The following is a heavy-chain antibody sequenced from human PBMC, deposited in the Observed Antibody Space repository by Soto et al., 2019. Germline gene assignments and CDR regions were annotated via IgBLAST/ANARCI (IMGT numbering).Heavy chain of an antibody. CDR2: IYYSGST. CDR1: GGSISSSSYY. J-gene: IGHJ3*02. CDR3: ARRGLAAAGMDSHAFDI. D-gene: IGHD6-13*01. Sequence: QLQLQESGPELVKPSETLSLTCTVSGGSISSSSYYWGWIRQPPGKGLEWIGSIYYSGSTYYNPSLKSRVTISVDTSKNLFSLKLSSVTAAHTAVYYCARRGLAAAGMDSHAFDIWGQGTMVTVSS. V-gene: IGHV4-39*01.